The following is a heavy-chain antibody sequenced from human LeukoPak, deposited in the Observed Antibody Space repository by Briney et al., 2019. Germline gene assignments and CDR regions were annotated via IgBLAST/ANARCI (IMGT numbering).Heavy chain of an antibody. Sequence: SEALSLTCTVSGGSISGYYWSWIRQPPGKGLEWIGYIYYSGSTNYNPSLKSRVTISVDTSKNQFSLKLSSVTAADTAVYYCARDYYDSSGYFDAFDIWGQGTMVTVSS. CDR3: ARDYYDSSGYFDAFDI. CDR2: IYYSGST. D-gene: IGHD3-22*01. V-gene: IGHV4-59*01. CDR1: GGSISGYY. J-gene: IGHJ3*02.